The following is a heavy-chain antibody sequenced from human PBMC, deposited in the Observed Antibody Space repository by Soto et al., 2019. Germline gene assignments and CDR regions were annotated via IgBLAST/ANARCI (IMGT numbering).Heavy chain of an antibody. CDR3: ARGGVTSGWNYYYYGMDV. Sequence: SESLCLTCAVHGGSFSGYYCSWIRKPPGTGLEWLGGINRSGSSHYNPSIKKRVTLSVDTSKNQSSLKPRSVTAADTAVYYCARGGVTSGWNYYYYGMDVWGQGTTVTVS. CDR1: GGSFSGYY. J-gene: IGHJ6*01. CDR2: INRSGSS. V-gene: IGHV4-34*01. D-gene: IGHD6-19*01.